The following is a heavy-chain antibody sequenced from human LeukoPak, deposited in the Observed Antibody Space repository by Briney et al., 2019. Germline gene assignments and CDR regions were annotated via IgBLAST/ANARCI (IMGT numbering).Heavy chain of an antibody. CDR1: XXSXSSGSYY. V-gene: IGHV4-61*01. J-gene: IGHJ3*02. Sequence: LSLTXXVSXXSXSSGSYYWSWIRXPPGKGLEWIGYIYYSGSTNYNPSLKSRVTISVDTSKNQFSLKLSSVTAADTAVYYCARGGGSYAFDIWGQGTMVTVSS. D-gene: IGHD1-26*01. CDR3: ARGGGSYAFDI. CDR2: IYYSGST.